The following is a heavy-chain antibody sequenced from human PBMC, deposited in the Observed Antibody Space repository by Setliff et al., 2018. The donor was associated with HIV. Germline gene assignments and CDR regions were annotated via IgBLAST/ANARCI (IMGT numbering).Heavy chain of an antibody. Sequence: AGGSLRLSCAASEFTLSGYSMSWVRQVPGKGLEWVSAIDPSGSRIFYSDSVKGRFTISRDNSKNTLYLQMNSLTAEDTAVYYCAKVDNGHCTSASCRDFDYWGQGTLVTVPQ. CDR1: EFTLSGYS. CDR3: AKVDNGHCTSASCRDFDY. CDR2: IDPSGSRI. J-gene: IGHJ4*02. V-gene: IGHV3-23*01. D-gene: IGHD2-2*03.